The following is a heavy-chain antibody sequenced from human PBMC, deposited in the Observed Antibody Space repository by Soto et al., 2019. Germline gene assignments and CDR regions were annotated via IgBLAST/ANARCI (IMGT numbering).Heavy chain of an antibody. CDR2: IDPSDSYT. CDR3: ARRAVNGGWYDY. D-gene: IGHD6-19*01. CDR1: SYW. Sequence: SYWISWVRQMPGKGLEWMGRIDPSDSYTNYSPSFQGHVTISADKSISTAYLQWSSLKASDTAMYYCARRAVNGGWYDYWGQGTLVTVSS. J-gene: IGHJ4*02. V-gene: IGHV5-10-1*01.